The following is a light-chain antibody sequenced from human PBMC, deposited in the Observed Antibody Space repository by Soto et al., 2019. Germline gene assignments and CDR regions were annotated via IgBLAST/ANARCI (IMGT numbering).Light chain of an antibody. V-gene: IGKV3-15*01. Sequence: EIVMTQSPATLSVSPGERATLSCRASQSVSSAVAWYQQKPGQAPRLLIHSASTRATGIPARFGGSGSGTDFTLTISRLEPEDFAVYYCHQYGTSPWTFGQGTKVDIK. CDR2: SAS. CDR1: QSVSSA. J-gene: IGKJ1*01. CDR3: HQYGTSPWT.